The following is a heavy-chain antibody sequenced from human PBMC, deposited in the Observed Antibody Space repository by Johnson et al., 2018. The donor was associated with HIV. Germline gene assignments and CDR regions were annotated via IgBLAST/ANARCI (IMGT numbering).Heavy chain of an antibody. V-gene: IGHV3-23*01. J-gene: IGHJ3*02. CDR1: GFTFRNYD. D-gene: IGHD5-12*01. CDR3: ARDRGGSGYSGYLGDAFDI. CDR2: ISANGGYI. Sequence: VQLLESGGGLVQPGGSLRLSCAASGFTFRNYDINWVRQAPGKGLEWVSAISANGGYIYYADSVKGRFTISRDNFKNTVSLQMNSLRAEDTAVYYCARDRGGSGYSGYLGDAFDIWGQGTMVTVSS.